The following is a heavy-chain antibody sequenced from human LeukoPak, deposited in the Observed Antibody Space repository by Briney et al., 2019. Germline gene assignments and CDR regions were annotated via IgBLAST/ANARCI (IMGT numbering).Heavy chain of an antibody. CDR3: ARDRLVVTPDDAFDI. CDR2: ISAYNGNT. D-gene: IGHD4-23*01. CDR1: GYTFTSYG. Sequence: ASVKVSCKASGYTFTSYGISWVRQAPGQGLEWMGWISAYNGNTNYAQKLQGRVTMTTDTSTITAYMELRSLRSDDTAVYYCARDRLVVTPDDAFDIWGQGTMVTVSS. J-gene: IGHJ3*02. V-gene: IGHV1-18*01.